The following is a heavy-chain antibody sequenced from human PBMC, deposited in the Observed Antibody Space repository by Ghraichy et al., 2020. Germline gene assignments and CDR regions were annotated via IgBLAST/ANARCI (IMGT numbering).Heavy chain of an antibody. CDR3: ATDTGFSSTSTYYYYGMDV. V-gene: IGHV3-33*01. Sequence: GGSLRLSCAAYGFTFSNYGMHWVRQATGKGLEWVAVIWYDGTYKYYADSVKGRFTISRDNSKNTLYLQMNSLRAEDTAVYYCATDTGFSSTSTYYYYGMDVWGQGTTVTVSS. J-gene: IGHJ6*02. D-gene: IGHD6-13*01. CDR1: GFTFSNYG. CDR2: IWYDGTYK.